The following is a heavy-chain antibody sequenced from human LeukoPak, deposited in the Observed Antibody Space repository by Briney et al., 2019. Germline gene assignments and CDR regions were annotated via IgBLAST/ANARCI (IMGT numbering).Heavy chain of an antibody. J-gene: IGHJ3*02. CDR3: ARDRYSGSYSDAFDI. Sequence: SETLSLTCTVSGGSISSYYWSWIRQPPGKGLEWIGYIYYSGSTNYNPSLKSRVTISVDTSKNQFSLKLSSVTAADMAVYYRARDRYSGSYSDAFDIWGQGTMVTVSS. CDR2: IYYSGST. V-gene: IGHV4-59*01. D-gene: IGHD1-26*01. CDR1: GGSISSYY.